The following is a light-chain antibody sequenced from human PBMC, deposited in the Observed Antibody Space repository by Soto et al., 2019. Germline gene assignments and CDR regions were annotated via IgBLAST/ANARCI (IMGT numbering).Light chain of an antibody. J-gene: IGKJ2*01. CDR2: AAS. Sequence: DIQMTQSPSSLSASVGDRVNITCRASQTVTKYLNWYQQKPGKAPKLLIYAASNLQSGVPSRFSGGGSGTDFTLTISSLQPGDFATYHCQQSYTTPNTFGQGTRWISN. CDR3: QQSYTTPNT. CDR1: QTVTKY. V-gene: IGKV1-39*01.